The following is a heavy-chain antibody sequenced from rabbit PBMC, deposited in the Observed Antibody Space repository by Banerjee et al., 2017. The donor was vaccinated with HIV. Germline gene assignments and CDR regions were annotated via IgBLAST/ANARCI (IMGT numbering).Heavy chain of an antibody. CDR2: IDTGSGNT. CDR1: GFSFSSGYD. Sequence: QSLEESGGDLVKPGASLTLTCKASGFSFSSGYDMCWVRQAPGKGLEWIACIDTGSGNTVYASWAKGRFTISKTSSTTVTLQMTSLTAADTATYFCARDPPNSAAYGYDLWGPGTLVTVS. J-gene: IGHJ4*01. D-gene: IGHD6-1*01. CDR3: ARDPPNSAAYGYDL. V-gene: IGHV1S40*01.